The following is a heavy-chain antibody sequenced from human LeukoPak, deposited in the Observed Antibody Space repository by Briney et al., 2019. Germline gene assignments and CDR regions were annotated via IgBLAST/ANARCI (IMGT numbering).Heavy chain of an antibody. D-gene: IGHD3-3*02. V-gene: IGHV4-30-4*08. CDR3: ARHFPRGSLDY. J-gene: IGHJ4*02. Sequence: SETLSLTCTVSGGSISSGDNYWSWIRQPPGKGLEWIGYIYYSGSTYYNPSLKSRVTISVDTSKNQFSLKLSSVTAADTAVYYCARHFPRGSLDYWGQGTLVTVSS. CDR1: GGSISSGDNY. CDR2: IYYSGST.